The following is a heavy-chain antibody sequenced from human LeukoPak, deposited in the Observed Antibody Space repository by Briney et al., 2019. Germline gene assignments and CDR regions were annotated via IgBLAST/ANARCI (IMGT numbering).Heavy chain of an antibody. V-gene: IGHV3-23*01. Sequence: ETLSLTRAVSGGSISSSNWWSWVRQPPGKGLEWVSAISGSGGSTYYADSVKGRFTISRDNSKNTLYLQMNSLRAEDTAVYYCAKANYGDYVWVYWGQGTLVTVSS. D-gene: IGHD4-17*01. J-gene: IGHJ4*02. CDR2: ISGSGGST. CDR3: AKANYGDYVWVY. CDR1: GGSISSSN.